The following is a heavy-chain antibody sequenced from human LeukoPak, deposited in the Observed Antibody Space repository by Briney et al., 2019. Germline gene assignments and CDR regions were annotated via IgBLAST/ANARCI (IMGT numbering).Heavy chain of an antibody. CDR2: FYSSGNS. Sequence: SETLSLTCSISGDSITTNSYWWGWIPQPPGKGLEWIGSFYSSGNSYYNPSLKTRATISPDTSKNQYSLRLTSVTAADTAIYYCARRGIWDLQIGNWFDPWGQGILVIVSS. V-gene: IGHV4-39*01. CDR3: ARRGIWDLQIGNWFDP. J-gene: IGHJ5*02. CDR1: GDSITTNSYW. D-gene: IGHD3-16*01.